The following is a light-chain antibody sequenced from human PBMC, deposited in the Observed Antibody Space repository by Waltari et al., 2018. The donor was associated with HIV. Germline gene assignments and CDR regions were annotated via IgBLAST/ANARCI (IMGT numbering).Light chain of an antibody. Sequence: SYELTQPPSVSVSPGQTARITCSGDALPKKYAYWYQQKPGQVPVLMIYKDSERPSGIPERFSASSSGTTVTLTISGVQAEDEADYYCQSADSSNTWVFGGGTKLTVL. V-gene: IGLV3-25*03. CDR2: KDS. CDR1: ALPKKY. CDR3: QSADSSNTWV. J-gene: IGLJ3*02.